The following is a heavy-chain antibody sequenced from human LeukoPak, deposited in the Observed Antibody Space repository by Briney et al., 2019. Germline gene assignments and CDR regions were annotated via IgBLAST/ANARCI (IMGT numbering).Heavy chain of an antibody. CDR1: GFTFSDYY. CDR2: ISSSGSTI. J-gene: IGHJ4*02. V-gene: IGHV3-11*01. CDR3: VMYYYDSSGSQSTFDY. D-gene: IGHD3-22*01. Sequence: GGSLRLSCAASGFTFSDYYMSWIRQAPGKGLEWVSYISSSGSTIYYADSVKGRFTISRDNAKNSLYLQMNSLRAEDTAMYYCVMYYYDSSGSQSTFDYWGQGTLVTVSS.